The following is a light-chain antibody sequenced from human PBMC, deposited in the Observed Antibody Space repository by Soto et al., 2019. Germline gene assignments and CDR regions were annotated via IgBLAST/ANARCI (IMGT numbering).Light chain of an antibody. V-gene: IGLV2-14*01. CDR1: SSDVGADKY. J-gene: IGLJ1*01. CDR2: EVT. CDR3: SSYASNTDV. Sequence: QSVLTQPASVSGSPGQSITITCTGTSSDVGADKYVSWYQQHPGKAPQLMIYEVTNRPSGVSNRFSGSKSGNTSSLTISGLQAEDEGDYYCSSYASNTDVFGTGTKVTVL.